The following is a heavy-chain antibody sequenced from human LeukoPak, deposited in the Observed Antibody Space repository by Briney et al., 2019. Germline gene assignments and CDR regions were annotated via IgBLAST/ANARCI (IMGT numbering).Heavy chain of an antibody. J-gene: IGHJ3*02. V-gene: IGHV1-8*02. D-gene: IGHD4-17*01. CDR1: GYTFTTYG. CDR2: MNPNSGNT. Sequence: ASVKVSCKASGYTFTTYGISWVRQAPGQGLEWMGWMNPNSGNTGYAQKFQGRITMTRNTSISTAYMELSSLRSEDTAVFYCARGRNYGDSLYAFDIWGQGTMVTVSS. CDR3: ARGRNYGDSLYAFDI.